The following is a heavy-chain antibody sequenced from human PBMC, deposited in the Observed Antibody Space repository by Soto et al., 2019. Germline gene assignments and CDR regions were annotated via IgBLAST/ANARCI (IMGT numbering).Heavy chain of an antibody. CDR3: ARDPNYYGSGSYQKAGAFDI. J-gene: IGHJ3*02. D-gene: IGHD3-10*01. CDR2: ISAYNGNT. V-gene: IGHV1-18*01. CDR1: GYTFTSYG. Sequence: ASVKVSCKASGYTFTSYGISWVRQAPGQGLEWMGWISAYNGNTNYAQKLQGRVTMTTDTSTSTAYMELRSLRSGDTAVYYCARDPNYYGSGSYQKAGAFDIWGQGTMVTVSS.